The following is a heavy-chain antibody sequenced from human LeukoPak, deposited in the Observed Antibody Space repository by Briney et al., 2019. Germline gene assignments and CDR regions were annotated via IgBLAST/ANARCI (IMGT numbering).Heavy chain of an antibody. V-gene: IGHV3-11*01. CDR1: GFTFSDYY. Sequence: GGSLRLSCAASGFTFSDYYMSWIRQAPGKGLEWVSYISSSGSTIYYADSVKGRFTISRGNAKNSLYLQMNSLRAEDTAVYYCARDKDDYGSGNHWFDPWGQGTLVTVSS. CDR2: ISSSGSTI. D-gene: IGHD3-10*01. CDR3: ARDKDDYGSGNHWFDP. J-gene: IGHJ5*02.